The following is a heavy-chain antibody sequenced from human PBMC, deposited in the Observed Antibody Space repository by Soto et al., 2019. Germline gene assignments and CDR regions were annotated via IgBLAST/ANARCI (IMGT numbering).Heavy chain of an antibody. Sequence: QLQLQESGPGLVKPSETLSLTCTVSGGSISSSSYYWGWIRQPPGKGLEGIGSIYYSGSTYYNPSLKIRVTISVDTSKNQFSLKLSSVTAADTAVYYCARTRAVWFDPWGQGTLVTVSS. CDR2: IYYSGST. D-gene: IGHD6-19*01. CDR1: GGSISSSSYY. V-gene: IGHV4-39*01. J-gene: IGHJ5*02. CDR3: ARTRAVWFDP.